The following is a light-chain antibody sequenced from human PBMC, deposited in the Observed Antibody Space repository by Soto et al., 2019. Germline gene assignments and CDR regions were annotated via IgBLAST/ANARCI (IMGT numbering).Light chain of an antibody. Sequence: QSALTQPASVSGSPGQSITIPCTGTSGDDGGYNYVCWYQQHPGKAPTVMIYDAYNRPSGVSNRCSGYKSGNTASLTISGLQAEDESYYYCTSYTGSGTYVFGTGTKLTVL. CDR3: TSYTGSGTYV. V-gene: IGLV2-14*03. J-gene: IGLJ1*01. CDR1: SGDDGGYNY. CDR2: DAY.